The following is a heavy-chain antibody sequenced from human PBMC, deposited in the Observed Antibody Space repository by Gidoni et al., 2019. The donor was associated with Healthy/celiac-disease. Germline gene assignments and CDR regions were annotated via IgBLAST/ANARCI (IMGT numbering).Heavy chain of an antibody. CDR2: IKQDGSEK. CDR3: ASPPVMITFGGSGDY. J-gene: IGHJ4*02. D-gene: IGHD3-16*01. Sequence: EVQLVESGGGLVQPGGSLRLSCAASGFTFSSYWMSWVRQAPGKGLEWVANIKQDGSEKYYVDSVKGRFTISRDNAKNSLYLQMNSLRAEDTAVYYCASPPVMITFGGSGDYWGQGTLVTVSS. V-gene: IGHV3-7*03. CDR1: GFTFSSYW.